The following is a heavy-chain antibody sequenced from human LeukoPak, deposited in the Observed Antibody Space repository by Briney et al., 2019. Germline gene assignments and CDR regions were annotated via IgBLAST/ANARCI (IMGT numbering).Heavy chain of an antibody. D-gene: IGHD1-26*01. V-gene: IGHV3-30*01. Sequence: GRSLRLSCAASGFIFRSYPMHWVRQAPGKGLERVAVVSYDGSGEKYADSVNGRFTISRDNSKNTLYLQMNSLRAEDTAVFYCARDGVGTAFDLWGQGTMVTVSS. CDR2: VSYDGSGE. CDR3: ARDGVGTAFDL. CDR1: GFIFRSYP. J-gene: IGHJ3*01.